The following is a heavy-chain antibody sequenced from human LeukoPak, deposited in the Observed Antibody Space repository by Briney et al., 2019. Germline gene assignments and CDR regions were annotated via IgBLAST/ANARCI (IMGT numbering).Heavy chain of an antibody. CDR2: FYPGDTDT. CDR3: ARRSGYATGWPLAPFDN. V-gene: IGHV5-51*01. J-gene: IGHJ4*02. CDR1: GYSFTTYW. D-gene: IGHD6-19*01. Sequence: GESLKISCKASGYSFTTYWVGWVRQMPGKGLEWMGIFYPGDTDTRYSPSFQGQVTISADKAITTAYLQWSGLKVSDTAIYYCARRSGYATGWPLAPFDNWGQGTLVSVSS.